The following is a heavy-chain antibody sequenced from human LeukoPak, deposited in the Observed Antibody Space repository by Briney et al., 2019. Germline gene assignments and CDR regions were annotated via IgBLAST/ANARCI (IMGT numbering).Heavy chain of an antibody. V-gene: IGHV3-23*01. Sequence: GGSLRLSCAASGFTFSSYAMSWVRQAPGKGLEWVSGISGSGGSTYYADSVKGRFTISRDNSKNTLYLQMNSLRADDTAVYYCALAGGVVVVAVYFDYWGQGTLVTVSS. J-gene: IGHJ4*02. CDR1: GFTFSSYA. CDR2: ISGSGGST. D-gene: IGHD2-15*01. CDR3: ALAGGVVVVAVYFDY.